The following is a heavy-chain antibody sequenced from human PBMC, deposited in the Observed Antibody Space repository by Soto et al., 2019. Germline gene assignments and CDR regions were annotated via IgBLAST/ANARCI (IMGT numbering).Heavy chain of an antibody. CDR2: ITTDGGST. CDR1: GFTFRGYW. CDR3: ARDRDIVGASPLAY. J-gene: IGHJ4*02. Sequence: EVQLVESGGGLVQPGGSLRLSCAASGFTFRGYWMNWVRQAPGKGLVWVSHITTDGGSTNYADSVKGRFTISRDHAKDTLYLYMSSLRVDDTAVYYCARDRDIVGASPLAYWGQGTLVTVAS. V-gene: IGHV3-74*01. D-gene: IGHD1-26*01.